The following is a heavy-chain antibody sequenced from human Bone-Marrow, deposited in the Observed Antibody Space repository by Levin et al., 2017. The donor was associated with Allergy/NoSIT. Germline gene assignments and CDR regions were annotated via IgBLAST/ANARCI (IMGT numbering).Heavy chain of an antibody. CDR3: AKDRDRYGGDFDS. J-gene: IGHJ4*02. Sequence: LSLTCGASGFIFSNSAMNWVRQAPGKGLEWVSSIGNGGGNTYYADSVKGRFTISRDNSKDTLYLQMNSLRAEDTALYYCAKDRDRYGGDFDSWGQGTLVTVSS. D-gene: IGHD1-26*01. V-gene: IGHV3-23*01. CDR2: IGNGGGNT. CDR1: GFIFSNSA.